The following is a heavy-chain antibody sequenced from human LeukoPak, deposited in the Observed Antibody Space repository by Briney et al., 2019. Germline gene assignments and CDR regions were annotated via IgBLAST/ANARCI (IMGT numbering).Heavy chain of an antibody. CDR1: GFTFSSYG. CDR2: ISYDGSNK. V-gene: IGHV3-30*03. CDR3: ARGGDAFDI. J-gene: IGHJ3*02. Sequence: GGSLRLSCAASGFTFSSYGMHWVRQAPGKGLEWVAVISYDGSNKYYADSAKGRFTISRDNAKNSLYLQMNSLRAEDTAVYYCARGGDAFDIWGQGTMVTVSS.